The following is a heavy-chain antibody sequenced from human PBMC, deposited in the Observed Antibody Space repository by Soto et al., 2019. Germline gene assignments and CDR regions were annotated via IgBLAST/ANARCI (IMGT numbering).Heavy chain of an antibody. CDR2: INHSGST. CDR3: ARGDIYYYDSSPPIDY. D-gene: IGHD3-22*01. Sequence: PSETLSLTCAVYGGSFSGYYWSWIRQPPGKGLEWIGEINHSGSTNYNPSLKSRVTISVDTSKNQFSLKLSSVTAADTAVYYCARGDIYYYDSSPPIDYWGQGTLVTVSS. J-gene: IGHJ4*02. CDR1: GGSFSGYY. V-gene: IGHV4-34*01.